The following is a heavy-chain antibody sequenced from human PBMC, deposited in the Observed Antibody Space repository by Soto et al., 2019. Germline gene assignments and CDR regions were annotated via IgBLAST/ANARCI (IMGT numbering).Heavy chain of an antibody. CDR1: GASINNNDYY. CDR3: ARMSYSYDKWYFDL. D-gene: IGHD3-22*01. Sequence: SETLSLTCTVSGASINNNDYYWSWIRQTPGKGLEWIGYVYYSGTTDYIPSLKSRLSMSIDKSQNQFTLKLNSETAADTATYYCARMSYSYDKWYFDLWGRGTLVTVSS. V-gene: IGHV4-30-4*01. CDR2: VYYSGTT. J-gene: IGHJ2*01.